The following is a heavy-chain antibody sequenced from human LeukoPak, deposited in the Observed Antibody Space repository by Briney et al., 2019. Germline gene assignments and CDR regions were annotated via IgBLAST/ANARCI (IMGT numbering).Heavy chain of an antibody. CDR3: ARDYSSSSGKHAFDI. Sequence: GGSLRLSCAASGLTFDDYAMHWGRQAPGKGGERVSGSSWNSGSIGYADSVKGRFTISRENAKNSLYLQMNSLRAEDTAVYYCARDYSSSSGKHAFDIWGQGTMVTVSS. J-gene: IGHJ3*02. CDR2: SSWNSGSI. CDR1: GLTFDDYA. V-gene: IGHV3-9*01. D-gene: IGHD6-13*01.